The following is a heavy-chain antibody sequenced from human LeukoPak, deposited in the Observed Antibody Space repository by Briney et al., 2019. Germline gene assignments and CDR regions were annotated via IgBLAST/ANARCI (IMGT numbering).Heavy chain of an antibody. CDR3: VRRGETILGVITDSQDY. J-gene: IGHJ4*02. D-gene: IGHD3-3*01. CDR2: IIPIFGTA. V-gene: IGHV1-69*06. Sequence: KISCKGSGGTFSSYAISWVRQAPGQGLEWMGGIIPIFGTANYAQKFQGRVTITADKSTSTAYMELSSLRYEDTAVYYCVRRGETILGVITDSQDYWGQGTLVTVSS. CDR1: GGTFSSYA.